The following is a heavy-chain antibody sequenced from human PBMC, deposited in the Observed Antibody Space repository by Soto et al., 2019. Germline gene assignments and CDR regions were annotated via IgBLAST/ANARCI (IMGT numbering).Heavy chain of an antibody. CDR3: AADRGYSSGWYPPARFFDY. J-gene: IGHJ4*02. CDR1: GFTFTSSA. D-gene: IGHD6-19*01. V-gene: IGHV1-58*01. Sequence: QMQLVQSGPEVKKPGTSVKVSCKASGFTFTSSAVQWVRQARGQRLEWIGWIVVGSGNTNYAQKFQERVTITRDMSTSTAYMELSSLRSEDTAVYYCAADRGYSSGWYPPARFFDYWGQGTLVTVSS. CDR2: IVVGSGNT.